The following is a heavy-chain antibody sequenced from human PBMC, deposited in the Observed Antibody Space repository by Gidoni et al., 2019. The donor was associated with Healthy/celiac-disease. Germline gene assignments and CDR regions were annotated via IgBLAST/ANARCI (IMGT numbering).Heavy chain of an antibody. Sequence: QVQLQQWGAGLLKPSETLSLNGAGYGGSLSGYYWSWIRQPPGKGLEWIGEINHIGITNYYPSLKSRVTISVDTSKTQFSLKLSSVTAADTAVYYCARRGVAYSSGWYHGNYYFDYWGQGTLVTVSS. CDR2: INHIGIT. J-gene: IGHJ4*02. V-gene: IGHV4-34*01. CDR1: GGSLSGYY. CDR3: ARRGVAYSSGWYHGNYYFDY. D-gene: IGHD6-19*01.